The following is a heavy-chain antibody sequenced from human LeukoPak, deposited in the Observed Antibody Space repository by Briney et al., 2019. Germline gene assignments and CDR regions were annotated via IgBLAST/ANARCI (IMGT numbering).Heavy chain of an antibody. CDR3: ASGQQLGY. CDR2: IKQDGSEK. Sequence: GGSLRLSCAASGFTFSDYWMSWVRQAPGEGLEWVANIKQDGSEKYYVDSVKGRFTISRDNAKNSLYLQMNSLRAEDTAVYYCASGQQLGYWGQGTLVTVSS. CDR1: GFTFSDYW. J-gene: IGHJ4*02. V-gene: IGHV3-7*01. D-gene: IGHD6-6*01.